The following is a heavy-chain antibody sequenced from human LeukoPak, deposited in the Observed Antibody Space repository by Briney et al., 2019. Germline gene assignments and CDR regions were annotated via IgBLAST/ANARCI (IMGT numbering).Heavy chain of an antibody. Sequence: ASVKVSCKASGYTLTGYYMHWVRQAPGQGLEWMGWINPNSGGTNYAQKFQGRVTMTRDTSISTAYMELSRLRSDDTAVYYCARAVAGTTEIDYWGQGTLVTVSS. V-gene: IGHV1-2*02. CDR2: INPNSGGT. CDR1: GYTLTGYY. D-gene: IGHD6-19*01. J-gene: IGHJ4*02. CDR3: ARAVAGTTEIDY.